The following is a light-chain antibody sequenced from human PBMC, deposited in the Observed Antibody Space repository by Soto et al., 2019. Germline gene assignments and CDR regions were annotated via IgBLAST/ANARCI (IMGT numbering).Light chain of an antibody. CDR2: TAS. V-gene: IGKV1-9*01. Sequence: QFTQSPSFLSASVGERVTITCRASQGNSNYFAWDQQQPGKAPNXMIHTASSLQTGVPSRFSGSGSGTDCTLTSSRVQQEDVVTYCCQQRPSYLITLGQGTRLEI. CDR3: QQRPSYLIT. CDR1: QGNSNY. J-gene: IGKJ5*01.